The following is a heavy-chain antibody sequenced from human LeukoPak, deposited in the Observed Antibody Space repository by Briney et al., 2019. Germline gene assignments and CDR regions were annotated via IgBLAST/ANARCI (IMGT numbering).Heavy chain of an antibody. D-gene: IGHD3-16*01. J-gene: IGHJ4*02. CDR2: IYYSGST. Sequence: SETLSLTCTVSGGSISSSSYYWGWIRQPPGKGLEWIGSIYYSGSTYYNPSLKSRVTISVDTSKNQFSLKMSSVTAADTAVYYCARPRGYGRGDLDYWGQGTLVTVSS. CDR1: GGSISSSSYY. V-gene: IGHV4-39*01. CDR3: ARPRGYGRGDLDY.